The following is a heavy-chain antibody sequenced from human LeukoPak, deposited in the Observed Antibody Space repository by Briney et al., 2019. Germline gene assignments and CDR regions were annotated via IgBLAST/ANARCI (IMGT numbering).Heavy chain of an antibody. CDR1: GYTFTSYD. CDR2: MNPNSGNT. J-gene: IGHJ6*03. D-gene: IGHD5-18*01. CDR3: ARTTEGGYTYDYFYYYYMDV. V-gene: IGHV1-8*03. Sequence: ASVKVSCKASGYTFTSYDINWVRQATGQGREWMGWMNPNSGNTGYAQKFQGRVTITRNTSISTAYMELSSLRSEDTAVYYCARTTEGGYTYDYFYYYYMDVWGKGTTVTISS.